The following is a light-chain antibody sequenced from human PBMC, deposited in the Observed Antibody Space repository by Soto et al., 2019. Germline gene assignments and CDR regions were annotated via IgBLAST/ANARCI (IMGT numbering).Light chain of an antibody. CDR3: QQYNNLPH. V-gene: IGKV3-15*01. CDR1: QSVSSN. CDR2: GAS. Sequence: EIVMTQSPATLSVSPGERATLSCRASQSVSSNLAWYQQKPGQAPRLLIYGASTRATGIPARFSGSGSGTEFTLTISSLQSEDFAVYYCQQYNNLPHFGQGDQAGDQT. J-gene: IGKJ2*01.